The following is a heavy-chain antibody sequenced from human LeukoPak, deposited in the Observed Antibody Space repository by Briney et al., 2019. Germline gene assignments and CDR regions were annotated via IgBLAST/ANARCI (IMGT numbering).Heavy chain of an antibody. V-gene: IGHV3-11*04. Sequence: GGSLRLSCAASGFTFSDYYMSWIRQAPGKGLEWVSYISSSGSTIYYADSVKGRFTISRDNAKNSLYLQMNSPRAEDTAVYYCARDLLYYGSGRFPPNDYWGQGTLVTVSS. CDR1: GFTFSDYY. CDR3: ARDLLYYGSGRFPPNDY. J-gene: IGHJ4*02. CDR2: ISSSGSTI. D-gene: IGHD3-10*01.